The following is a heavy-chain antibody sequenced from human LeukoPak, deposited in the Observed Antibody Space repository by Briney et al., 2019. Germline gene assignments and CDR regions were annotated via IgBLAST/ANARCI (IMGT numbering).Heavy chain of an antibody. CDR2: IWYDGSNK. Sequence: GGSLRLSCAASGFTFSSYGMHWVRQAPGKGLEWVAVIWYDGSNKYYADSVKGRFTISRDNSKNTLYLQMNSLRAEDTAVYYCASQRGRYYYYGMDVWGQGTTVTVSS. CDR1: GFTFSSYG. V-gene: IGHV3-33*01. CDR3: ASQRGRYYYYGMDV. J-gene: IGHJ6*02.